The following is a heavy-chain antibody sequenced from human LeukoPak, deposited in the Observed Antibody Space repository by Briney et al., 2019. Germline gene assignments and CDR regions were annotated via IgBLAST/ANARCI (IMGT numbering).Heavy chain of an antibody. CDR2: INPNSGGT. J-gene: IGHJ4*02. CDR3: ARDLRYSSSWDVDY. D-gene: IGHD6-13*01. CDR1: GYTFTGYY. V-gene: IGHV1-2*02. Sequence: GASVKVSCKASGYTFTGYYMHWVRQAPGQGLEWMGWINPNSGGTNYAQKFQGRVTMTRDTSISTAYMELSRLRSDDTAVYYCARDLRYSSSWDVDYWGQGTLVTVSS.